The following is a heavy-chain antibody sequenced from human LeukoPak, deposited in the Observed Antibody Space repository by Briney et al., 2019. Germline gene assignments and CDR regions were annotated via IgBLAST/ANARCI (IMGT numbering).Heavy chain of an antibody. CDR1: GGSISSYY. CDR2: IYYSGST. D-gene: IGHD3-10*01. J-gene: IGHJ6*03. Sequence: PSETLSLTCTVSGGSISSYYWSWLRQPPGKGLEWIGYIYYSGSTNYNPSLKSRVTISVETSKNHFSLKLSSVTAADTAVYYCARLRGYYGSGSYYNSYYYYMDVWGKGTTVTISS. CDR3: ARLRGYYGSGSYYNSYYYYMDV. V-gene: IGHV4-59*12.